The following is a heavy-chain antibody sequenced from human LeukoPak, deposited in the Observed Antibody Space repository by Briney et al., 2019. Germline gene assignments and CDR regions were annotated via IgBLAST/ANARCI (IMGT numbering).Heavy chain of an antibody. V-gene: IGHV3-74*01. J-gene: IGHJ4*02. CDR2: INSDGSST. D-gene: IGHD3-10*01. Sequence: PGGSLRLSCADSGFTLSSYWMHWVRQAPGKGLVWVSRINSDGSSTSYADSVKGRFTISRDNAKNTLYLQMNSLRAEDTAVYYCARAILRGVIHGWGQGTLVTVSS. CDR3: ARAILRGVIHG. CDR1: GFTLSSYW.